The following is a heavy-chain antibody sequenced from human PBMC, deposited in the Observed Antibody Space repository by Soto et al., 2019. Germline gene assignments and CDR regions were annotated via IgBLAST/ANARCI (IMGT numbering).Heavy chain of an antibody. D-gene: IGHD5-12*01. CDR2: IFWDDDK. CDR3: AHRSRGYAYYFDQ. Sequence: QITLKESGPTLVKPTLTLTLTCSFSGFSLSTRGVGVGWIRQPPGKALEWLALIFWDDDKWYSPSLRSRLTITEDTSKNQVVLKMTNMDPVDTATYYCAHRSRGYAYYFDQWGQGTLVTVSS. J-gene: IGHJ4*02. V-gene: IGHV2-5*02. CDR1: GFSLSTRGVG.